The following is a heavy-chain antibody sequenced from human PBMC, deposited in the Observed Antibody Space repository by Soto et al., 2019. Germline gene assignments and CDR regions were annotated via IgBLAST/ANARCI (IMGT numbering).Heavy chain of an antibody. CDR3: ARAPEYCSSASCYYTYFDY. Sequence: QVQLVQSGAEVKKRGSSVKVSCKASGGTFSSYTISWVRQAPGQGLDWMGRIIPILGIANYAQKFQGRVTITADKSTSTAYMELSSLRSEDTAVYYCARAPEYCSSASCYYTYFDYWGQGTLVTVSS. CDR1: GGTFSSYT. J-gene: IGHJ4*02. D-gene: IGHD2-2*01. CDR2: IIPILGIA. V-gene: IGHV1-69*02.